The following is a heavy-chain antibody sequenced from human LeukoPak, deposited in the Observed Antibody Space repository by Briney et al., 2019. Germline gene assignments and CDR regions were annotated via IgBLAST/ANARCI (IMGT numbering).Heavy chain of an antibody. D-gene: IGHD1-26*01. CDR2: IRYDESKK. V-gene: IGHV3-30*02. CDR3: AKSHLPNAYSGTYYCDY. Sequence: GGSLRLSCAASGFTLSYYGMHWVRQAPGKGLEWVAFIRYDESKKFYGDSVKGRFTISRNNSKNTRYLQMNSLRTEDTAVYYCAKSHLPNAYSGTYYCDYWGQGTLVTVSS. J-gene: IGHJ4*02. CDR1: GFTLSYYG.